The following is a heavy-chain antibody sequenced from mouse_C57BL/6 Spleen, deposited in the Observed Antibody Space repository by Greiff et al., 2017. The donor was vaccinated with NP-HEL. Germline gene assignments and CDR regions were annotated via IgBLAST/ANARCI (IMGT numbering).Heavy chain of an antibody. D-gene: IGHD1-1*01. CDR3: ARRYGSIHFAY. J-gene: IGHJ3*01. CDR1: GFTFSGYG. CDR2: ISSGGSYP. Sequence: DVKLVESGGALVKPGGSLKLSCAASGFTFSGYGMSWFRQTPDKRLEWVATISSGGSYPYYTDSVKGGFTFPSDNAKNTLYLQMCGLKAEDTAMYYCARRYGSIHFAYWGQGTLVTVSA. V-gene: IGHV5-6*02.